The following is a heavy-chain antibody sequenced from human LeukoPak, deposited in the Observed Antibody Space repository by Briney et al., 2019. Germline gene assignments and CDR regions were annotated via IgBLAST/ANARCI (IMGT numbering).Heavy chain of an antibody. V-gene: IGHV3-23*01. CDR3: AMYSSGDY. J-gene: IGHJ4*02. CDR1: GFIFSSYA. Sequence: GGSLRLSCAASGFIFSSYAMSWVRQAPGKGLEWVASISGSGDTTYYADSVKGRFTISRDNSKNTQYLQFNSLRAEDTAIYYGAMYSSGDYWGQGTLVTVSS. D-gene: IGHD6-25*01. CDR2: ISGSGDTT.